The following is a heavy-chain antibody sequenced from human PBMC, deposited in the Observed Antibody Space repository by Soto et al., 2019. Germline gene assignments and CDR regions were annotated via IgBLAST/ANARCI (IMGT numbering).Heavy chain of an antibody. D-gene: IGHD6-13*01. CDR3: ARDLGSDSSSWTLDY. CDR2: IWYDGSNK. CDR1: GFTFSSYG. Sequence: HPGGSLRLSCAASGFTFSSYGMHWVRQAPGKGLEWVAVIWYDGSNKYYADSVKGRFTISRDNSKNTLYLQMNSLRAEDTAVYYCARDLGSDSSSWTLDYWGQGTLVTVSS. V-gene: IGHV3-33*01. J-gene: IGHJ4*02.